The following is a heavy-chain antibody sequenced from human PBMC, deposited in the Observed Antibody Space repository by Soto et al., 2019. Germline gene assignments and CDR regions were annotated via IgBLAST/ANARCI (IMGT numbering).Heavy chain of an antibody. Sequence: EVQLVESGGGLVQPGGSLRISCVASGFSVSNSYMSWVRQAPGKGLEWVSILYSGGTTYYADSVKGRFTFSRDTSENTVFLQMNNLRVEDTAVYYCVRDRGGSYWLDPWGKGTLVTVSS. D-gene: IGHD2-15*01. J-gene: IGHJ5*02. CDR2: LYSGGTT. CDR1: GFSVSNSY. V-gene: IGHV3-53*01. CDR3: VRDRGGSYWLDP.